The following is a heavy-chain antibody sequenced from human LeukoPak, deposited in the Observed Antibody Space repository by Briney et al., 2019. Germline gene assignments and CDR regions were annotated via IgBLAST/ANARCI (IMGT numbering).Heavy chain of an antibody. CDR1: GFTFSSYA. D-gene: IGHD2-2*01. J-gene: IGHJ4*02. CDR2: ISYDGSNK. Sequence: GGSLRLSCAASGFTFSSYAMHWVRQAPGKGLEWVAVISYDGSNKYYADSVKGRFTISRDNSKNTLYLQMNSLRAEDTAVYYCARGDCPSRYRARGLDFDYWGQGTLVTVSS. V-gene: IGHV3-30-3*01. CDR3: ARGDCPSRYRARGLDFDY.